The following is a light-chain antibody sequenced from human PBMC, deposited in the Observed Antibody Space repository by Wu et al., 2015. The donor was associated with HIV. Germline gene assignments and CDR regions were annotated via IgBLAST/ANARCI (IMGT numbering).Light chain of an antibody. V-gene: IGKV3-20*01. CDR3: QQYGSSRS. Sequence: EIVLTQSPGTLSLSPGERATLSCTASQRISANYLAWYQQRPGQAPRLLIFGVSNRATGIPARFSGSGSGTDFTLTISRLEPEDFAVYYCQQYGSSRSFGQGTKLEIK. J-gene: IGKJ2*03. CDR1: QRISANY. CDR2: GVS.